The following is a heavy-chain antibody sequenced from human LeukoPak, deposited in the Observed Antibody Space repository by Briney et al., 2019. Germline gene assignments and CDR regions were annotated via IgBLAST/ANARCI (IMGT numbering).Heavy chain of an antibody. V-gene: IGHV4-59*08. Sequence: PGGSLRLSCAASGFTFSSFAMSWIRQPPGKGLEWIGYIYYSGSTNYNPSLKSRVTISVDTSKNQFSLKLTSVTAADTAVYYCARLGIGVVPSAMLGDYYFDYWGQGTLVTVSS. J-gene: IGHJ4*02. CDR3: ARLGIGVVPSAMLGDYYFDY. CDR1: GFTFSSFA. CDR2: IYYSGST. D-gene: IGHD2-2*01.